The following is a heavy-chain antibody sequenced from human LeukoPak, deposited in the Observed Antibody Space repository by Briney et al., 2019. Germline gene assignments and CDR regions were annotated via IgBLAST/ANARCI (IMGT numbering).Heavy chain of an antibody. D-gene: IGHD3-22*01. J-gene: IGHJ4*02. V-gene: IGHV3-11*01. CDR3: ARMYDSTGYPFDQ. Sequence: GGSLRLSCVVSGFTFSDYYMNWIRQAPGKGLEWVSYIRASGSTKNYVDSVKGRFTISRDNAKKPLYLQMNSLRAEDTAVYYCARMYDSTGYPFDQWGRGTLVTVSS. CDR1: GFTFSDYY. CDR2: IRASGSTK.